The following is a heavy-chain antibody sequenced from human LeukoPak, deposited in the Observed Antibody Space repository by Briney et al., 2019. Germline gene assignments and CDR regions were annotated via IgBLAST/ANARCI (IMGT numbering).Heavy chain of an antibody. V-gene: IGHV4-59*01. D-gene: IGHD3-10*01. CDR2: IYHSGSV. CDR1: GGSISNYY. CDR3: ARGGGFGSPPAY. Sequence: SETLSLTCTVSGGSISNYYWSWIRQPPGKGLEWIGYIYHSGSVSYNPSLKSRVTISVDTTNNQFSLKLNSVTAADTAVYYCARGGGFGSPPAYWGQGTLVTVSS. J-gene: IGHJ4*02.